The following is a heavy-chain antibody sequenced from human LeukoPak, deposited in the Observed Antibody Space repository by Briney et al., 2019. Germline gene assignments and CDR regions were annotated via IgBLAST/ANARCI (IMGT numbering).Heavy chain of an antibody. Sequence: ASVKVSCKASGYTFTSYGISWVRQAPGQGLEWMGWMNPNSGITGYAQKLQGRVTMTTDTSTSTAYMELRSLRSDDTAVYYCARDIPYGDYTYYYYGMDVWGQGTTVTVSS. D-gene: IGHD4-17*01. V-gene: IGHV1-18*01. CDR3: ARDIPYGDYTYYYYGMDV. CDR2: MNPNSGIT. J-gene: IGHJ6*02. CDR1: GYTFTSYG.